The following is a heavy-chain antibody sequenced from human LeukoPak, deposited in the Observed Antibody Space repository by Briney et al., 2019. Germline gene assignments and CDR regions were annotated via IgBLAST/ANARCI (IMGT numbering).Heavy chain of an antibody. Sequence: GGSLRLSCATSGFTFTNYGMNWVRQAPGKGLEWVSYISNSAILYADSVKGRFTISRDNARNSLYLQMNSLRAEDTAVYYCARRARDCSRTSCFNYYYYTDVWGKGTTVTVSS. CDR1: GFTFTNYG. D-gene: IGHD2-2*01. J-gene: IGHJ6*03. V-gene: IGHV3-48*01. CDR2: ISNSAI. CDR3: ARRARDCSRTSCFNYYYYTDV.